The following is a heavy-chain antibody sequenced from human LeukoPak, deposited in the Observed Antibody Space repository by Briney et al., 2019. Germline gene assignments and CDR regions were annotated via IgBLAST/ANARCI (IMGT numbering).Heavy chain of an antibody. CDR3: ARSPYFWSAKDAFDI. V-gene: IGHV4-4*02. CDR1: GGSISSSDW. Sequence: PSGTLSLTCAVSGGSISSSDWWSWVRQPPGRGLEWIGYIWRSDHTNYNPSLKSRVTMSVDTSKNQFSLKLSSVTAADTAVYYCARSPYFWSAKDAFDIWGQGTMVTVSS. D-gene: IGHD3-3*01. J-gene: IGHJ3*02. CDR2: IWRSDHT.